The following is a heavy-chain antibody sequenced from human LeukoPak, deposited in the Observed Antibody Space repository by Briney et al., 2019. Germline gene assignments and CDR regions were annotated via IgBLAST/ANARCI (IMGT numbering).Heavy chain of an antibody. Sequence: GRSLRLSCAASGFTFSSYGMHWVRQAPGKGLEWVAVIWYDGSNKYYADSVKGRFTISRDNSKNTLYLQMNSLRAEDTAVYYCAREDGGYFPDYWGQGTLVTVSS. CDR2: IWYDGSNK. CDR1: GFTFSSYG. D-gene: IGHD2-15*01. J-gene: IGHJ4*02. V-gene: IGHV3-33*01. CDR3: AREDGGYFPDY.